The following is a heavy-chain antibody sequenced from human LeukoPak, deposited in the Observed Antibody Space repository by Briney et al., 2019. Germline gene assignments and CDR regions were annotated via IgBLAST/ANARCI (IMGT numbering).Heavy chain of an antibody. CDR1: GGSISSYY. CDR2: IYYSGST. CDR3: ARDRGDYGGPGGYFDY. Sequence: SETLSLTCTVSGGSISSYYWSWIRQPPGKGLKWIGYIYYSGSTNYNPSLKSRVTISVDTSKNQFSLKLSSVTAADTAVYYCARDRGDYGGPGGYFDYWGQGTLVTVSS. D-gene: IGHD4-23*01. J-gene: IGHJ4*02. V-gene: IGHV4-59*01.